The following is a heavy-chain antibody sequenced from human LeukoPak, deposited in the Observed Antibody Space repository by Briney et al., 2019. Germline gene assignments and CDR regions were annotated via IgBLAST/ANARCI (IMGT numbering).Heavy chain of an antibody. V-gene: IGHV4-4*07. Sequence: SETLSLTCAVSGGSISSYYWCWIRQPAGRGLEWIGRIYTSGSTNYNPSLKSRVTISVDTSKNQFSLKLSSVTAADTAVYNCARDSSGSKALDYWGQGTLVTVSS. CDR1: GGSISSYY. CDR2: IYTSGST. CDR3: ARDSSGSKALDY. J-gene: IGHJ4*02. D-gene: IGHD3-22*01.